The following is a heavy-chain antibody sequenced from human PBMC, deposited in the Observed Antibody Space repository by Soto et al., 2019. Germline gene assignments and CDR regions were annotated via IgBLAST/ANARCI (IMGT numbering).Heavy chain of an antibody. D-gene: IGHD5-12*01. CDR2: ISSNGGST. CDR1: GFTFSSYA. CDR3: ARGGRGYEFDY. V-gene: IGHV3-64*01. J-gene: IGHJ4*02. Sequence: ESGGGLVQPGGSLRLSCAASGFTFSSYAMHWVRQAPGKGLENVSAISSNGGSTDYANSVKGRFTISRDNSKNTLYLQMGSLRAEDMAVYYCARGGRGYEFDYWGQGTLVTVSS.